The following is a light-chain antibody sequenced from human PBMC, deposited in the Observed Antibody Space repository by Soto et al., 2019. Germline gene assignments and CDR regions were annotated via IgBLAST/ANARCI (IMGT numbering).Light chain of an antibody. V-gene: IGLV2-14*03. CDR2: DVS. CDR1: SSDVGDYNY. Sequence: QSALTQPASVSGSPGQSITISCTGTSSDVGDYNYVSWYQQHPGKAPKLMIYDVSHRPSGVSNRFSGPKSGNTASLTISGIRAEDESDYYCSPYTSSSTLYVFGTGTKLTVL. CDR3: SPYTSSSTLYV. J-gene: IGLJ1*01.